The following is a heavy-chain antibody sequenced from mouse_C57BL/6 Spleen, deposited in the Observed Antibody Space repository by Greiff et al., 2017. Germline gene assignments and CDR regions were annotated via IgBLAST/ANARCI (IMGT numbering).Heavy chain of an antibody. CDR2: SDPSDRYT. Sequence: QVQLQQPGAELVMPGASVKLSCKASGYNFNSYWMHWVKKRPGQGLEWIGESDPSDRYTNYKQKFKGKSTLTVDKSSSTAYMQLSSLTSEDSAVYYCARRRDWDEDFDYWGQGTTLTVSS. CDR1: GYNFNSYW. D-gene: IGHD4-1*01. V-gene: IGHV1-69*01. CDR3: ARRRDWDEDFDY. J-gene: IGHJ2*01.